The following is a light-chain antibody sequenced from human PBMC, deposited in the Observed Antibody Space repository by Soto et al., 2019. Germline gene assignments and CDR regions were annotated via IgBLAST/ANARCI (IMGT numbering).Light chain of an antibody. CDR3: QQYGSSPIT. CDR1: QSVSNNY. V-gene: IGKV3-20*01. J-gene: IGKJ5*01. CDR2: GVS. Sequence: EIVLTQSPGTLSLSPGERATLSCRASQSVSNNYLAWYQQKLGQPPRLLIYGVSIRVTGTPDRFSGSVFGTDFTLTISRLEPEDFAVYYCQQYGSSPITFGQVTPLEIK.